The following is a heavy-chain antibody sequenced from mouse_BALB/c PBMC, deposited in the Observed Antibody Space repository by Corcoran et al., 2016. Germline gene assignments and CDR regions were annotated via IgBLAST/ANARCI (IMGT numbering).Heavy chain of an antibody. Sequence: QIQLVQSGPELKKPGETVKISCKASGYTFTNYGMNWVKQAPGKGLKWRGWINTYTGEPTYADDFKGRFAFSLETSASTAYLQINNLKNEDMATYFCARGSSGYDYWGQGTTLTVSS. CDR3: ARGSSGYDY. V-gene: IGHV9-1*02. CDR2: INTYTGEP. D-gene: IGHD3-1*01. J-gene: IGHJ2*01. CDR1: GYTFTNYG.